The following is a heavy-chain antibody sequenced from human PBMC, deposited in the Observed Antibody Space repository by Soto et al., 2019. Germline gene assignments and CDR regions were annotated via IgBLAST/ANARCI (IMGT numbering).Heavy chain of an antibody. Sequence: QVQLQESGPGLEKASETLSLTCTVSGGSMSGYYWSWIRQPPGKGLELIGFIYDSGTTNYNPSLKSRGTISIDTSKNQFSLKLTSVTAADTAVYYCARVSHIVVVPAVRGAFDIWGQGTMITVPS. CDR3: ARVSHIVVVPAVRGAFDI. V-gene: IGHV4-59*01. D-gene: IGHD2-21*02. CDR1: GGSMSGYY. J-gene: IGHJ3*02. CDR2: IYDSGTT.